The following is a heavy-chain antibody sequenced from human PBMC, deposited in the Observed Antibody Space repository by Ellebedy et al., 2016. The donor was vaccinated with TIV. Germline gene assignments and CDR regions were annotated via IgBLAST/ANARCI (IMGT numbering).Heavy chain of an antibody. CDR2: IRQEGDEI. Sequence: GGSLRLSCAASGFNFRSYWMTWVRQAPGKGLEWVAKIRQEGDEIYYVESVKGRLTISRDNAKNSLFLQMNSLRVEDTAVYYCARRASYGDYAVQVNPWFDPWGQGTLVTVSS. CDR1: GFNFRSYW. V-gene: IGHV3-7*01. J-gene: IGHJ5*02. D-gene: IGHD4-17*01. CDR3: ARRASYGDYAVQVNPWFDP.